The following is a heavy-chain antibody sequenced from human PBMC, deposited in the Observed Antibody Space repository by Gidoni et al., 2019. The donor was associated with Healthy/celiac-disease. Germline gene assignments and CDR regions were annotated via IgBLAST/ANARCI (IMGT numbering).Heavy chain of an antibody. Sequence: QVQLVQSGAEVKKPGSSVKVSCKASGGTFSSYTISWVRQAPGQGLEWMGRIIPILGIANYAQKFQGRVTITADKSTSTAYMELSSLRSEDTAVYYCARVREDTEPTYVFADPDYYYYYGMDVWGQGTTVTVSS. V-gene: IGHV1-69*02. J-gene: IGHJ6*02. D-gene: IGHD5-18*01. CDR2: IIPILGIA. CDR3: ARVREDTEPTYVFADPDYYYYYGMDV. CDR1: GGTFSSYT.